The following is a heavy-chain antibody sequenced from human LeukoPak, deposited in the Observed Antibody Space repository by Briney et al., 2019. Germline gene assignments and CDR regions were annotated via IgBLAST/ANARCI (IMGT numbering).Heavy chain of an antibody. CDR2: ISDSGGST. V-gene: IGHV3-23*01. D-gene: IGHD6-13*01. J-gene: IGHJ4*02. Sequence: PGGSLRLSCAASGFSFSSYAMNWVRQAPGKGLEWVSGISDSGGSTSYADSVKGRFTISRDNSKNTLYLQMNSLRAEDTAVYYCAKDRHSSGWYKSFDYWGQGTLVTVSS. CDR1: GFSFSSYA. CDR3: AKDRHSSGWYKSFDY.